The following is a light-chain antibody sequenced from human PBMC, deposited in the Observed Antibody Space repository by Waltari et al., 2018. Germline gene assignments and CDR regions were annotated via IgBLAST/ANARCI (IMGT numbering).Light chain of an antibody. V-gene: IGKV3-11*01. J-gene: IGKJ2*01. CDR2: DAS. Sequence: IVLTQSPGTLSLSPGDRATISCRASQNVNSFLACYQQKRGQPPSHLIYDASRRATGIPDRISGSGSGTDFTLTISSLEPEDFAIYYCQQRGNLPETFGRGTRVEMK. CDR1: QNVNSF. CDR3: QQRGNLPET.